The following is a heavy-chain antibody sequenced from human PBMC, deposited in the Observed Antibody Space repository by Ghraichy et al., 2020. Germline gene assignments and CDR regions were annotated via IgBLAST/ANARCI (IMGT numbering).Heavy chain of an antibody. J-gene: IGHJ4*02. CDR2: IYYSGST. CDR3: ARRGGYDYVWGSYRYLPFDY. D-gene: IGHD3-16*02. CDR1: GGSISSSSYY. V-gene: IGHV4-39*01. Sequence: SETLSLTCTVSGGSISSSSYYWGWIRQPPGKGLEWLGSIYYSGSTYYNPSLKSRVTISVDTSKNQFSLKLSSVTAADTAVYYCARRGGYDYVWGSYRYLPFDYWGQGTLVTVSS.